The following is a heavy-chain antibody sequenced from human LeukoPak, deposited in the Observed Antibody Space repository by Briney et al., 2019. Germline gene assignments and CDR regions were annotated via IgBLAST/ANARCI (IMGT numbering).Heavy chain of an antibody. V-gene: IGHV3-7*01. CDR2: IKQDGSEK. CDR1: GFTFSSYW. J-gene: IGHJ5*02. D-gene: IGHD3-22*01. CDR3: AREGSSGYTNWFDP. Sequence: GGSLRLSCAAFGFTFSSYWMSWVRQAPGKGLEWVANIKQDGSEKYYVDSVKGRFTISRDNAKNSLYLQMNSLRAEDTAVYYCAREGSSGYTNWFDPWGQGTLVTVSS.